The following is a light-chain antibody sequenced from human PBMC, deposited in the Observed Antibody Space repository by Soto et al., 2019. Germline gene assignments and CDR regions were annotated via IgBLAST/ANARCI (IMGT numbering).Light chain of an antibody. J-gene: IGKJ1*01. Sequence: IRMTQSPSTLSASVGDRVTITCRASDNIFTYVAWYQHRAGGAPKLLIFDASTLQSGLPPRFSGGGSGTDFTLTITGLQPEDSASYYCQHYTLCSGPFGQGT. CDR2: DAS. CDR1: DNIFTY. V-gene: IGKV1-5*01. CDR3: QHYTLCSGP.